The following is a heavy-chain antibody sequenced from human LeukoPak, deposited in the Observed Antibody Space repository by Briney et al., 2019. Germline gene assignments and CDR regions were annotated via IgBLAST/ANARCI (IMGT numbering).Heavy chain of an antibody. D-gene: IGHD6-13*01. CDR3: ARATLGYSSSWSNYYYYMDV. J-gene: IGHJ6*03. Sequence: SETLSLTCTVSGGSISSYYWSWIRQPPGKGLEWIGYIYYSGSTNYNPSLKSRVTISVDTSKNQFSLKLSSVTAADTAVYYCARATLGYSSSWSNYYYYMDVWGKGTTVTVSS. V-gene: IGHV4-59*01. CDR2: IYYSGST. CDR1: GGSISSYY.